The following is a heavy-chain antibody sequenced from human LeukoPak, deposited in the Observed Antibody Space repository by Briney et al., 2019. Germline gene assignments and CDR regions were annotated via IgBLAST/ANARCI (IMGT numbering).Heavy chain of an antibody. CDR3: ARDGYNLNYFDY. CDR2: ISNSSSHI. CDR1: GFTFSSYS. V-gene: IGHV3-21*01. Sequence: GGSLRLSCAASGFTFSSYSMNWVRQAPGKGLEWVSSISNSSSHIYYADSVKGRFTISRDNAKNSLYLQMNSLRAEDTAVYYCARDGYNLNYFDYWGQGTLLTVSS. D-gene: IGHD5-24*01. J-gene: IGHJ4*02.